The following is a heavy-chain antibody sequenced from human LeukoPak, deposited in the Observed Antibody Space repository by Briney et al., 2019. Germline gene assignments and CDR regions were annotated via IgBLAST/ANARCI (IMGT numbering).Heavy chain of an antibody. CDR1: GFIFSTYG. CDR3: ARGDESGSYSY. V-gene: IGHV3-33*01. Sequence: GGSLRLSCAASGFIFSTYGMHWVRQAPGKGLEWVAIIWYDGSDKFYADSVKGRFTISRDNSKNTLYLQMNSLRAEDTAVYYCARGDESGSYSYWGQGTLVTVSS. J-gene: IGHJ4*02. D-gene: IGHD1-26*01. CDR2: IWYDGSDK.